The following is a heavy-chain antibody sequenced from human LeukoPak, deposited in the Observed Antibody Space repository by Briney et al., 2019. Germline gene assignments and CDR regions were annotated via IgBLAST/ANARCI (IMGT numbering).Heavy chain of an antibody. Sequence: GGSLRLSCAASAFTFSSYGMHWVRHAPGKGLEWVAFIRYDGRYQFYADSVRGRFTISRDNSKNTLFLQMNSLRVEDTAVYYCAKVRAGDSVAVPAALDYWGQGTLVTVSS. D-gene: IGHD2-2*01. J-gene: IGHJ4*02. CDR3: AKVRAGDSVAVPAALDY. CDR1: AFTFSSYG. V-gene: IGHV3-30*02. CDR2: IRYDGRYQ.